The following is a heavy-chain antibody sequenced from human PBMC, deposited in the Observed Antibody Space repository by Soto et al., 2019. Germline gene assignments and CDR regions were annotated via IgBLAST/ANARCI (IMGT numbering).Heavy chain of an antibody. CDR2: IDPSDSYT. CDR1: GYSFTSYW. D-gene: IGHD3-3*01. CDR3: ARSPPTGITIFGVAPPTGSMDV. J-gene: IGHJ6*02. Sequence: PGESLKISCKGSGYSFTSYWISWVRQMPGKGLEWMGRIDPSDSYTNYSPSFQGHVTISADKSISTAYLQWSSLKASDTAMYYCARSPPTGITIFGVAPPTGSMDVWGQGTTVTVS. V-gene: IGHV5-10-1*01.